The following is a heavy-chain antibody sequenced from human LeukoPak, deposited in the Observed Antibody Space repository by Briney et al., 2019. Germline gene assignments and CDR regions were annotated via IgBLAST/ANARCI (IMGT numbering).Heavy chain of an antibody. J-gene: IGHJ4*02. CDR2: IYYSGST. Sequence: SXXLSLTCTVSGGSISSYYWSWIRQPPGKGLEWIGYIYYSGSTNYNPSLKRRVTISVDTSKKQFSLKLSSVTAADTAVYYCAITTGTGFDYWGQGTLVTVSS. V-gene: IGHV4-59*01. CDR3: AITTGTGFDY. D-gene: IGHD1-1*01. CDR1: GGSISSYY.